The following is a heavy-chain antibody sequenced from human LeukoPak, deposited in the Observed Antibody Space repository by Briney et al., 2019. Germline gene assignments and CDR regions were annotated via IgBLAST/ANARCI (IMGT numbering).Heavy chain of an antibody. V-gene: IGHV1-69*01. CDR1: GGTFSSYA. CDR2: IIPIFGTA. D-gene: IGHD3-9*01. Sequence: GASVTVSCKASGGTFSSYAISWVRQTPGQGLEWMGGIIPIFGTANYAQKFQGRVTITADESTSTAYMELSSLRSEDTAVYYCARSRNPDILTGSLYNWFDPWGQGTLVTVSS. CDR3: ARSRNPDILTGSLYNWFDP. J-gene: IGHJ5*02.